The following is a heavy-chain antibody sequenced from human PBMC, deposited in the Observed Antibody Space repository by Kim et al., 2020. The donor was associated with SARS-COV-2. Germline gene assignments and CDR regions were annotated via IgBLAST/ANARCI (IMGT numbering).Heavy chain of an antibody. Sequence: SETLSLTCAVSGVSISGYYWSWIRQPAGKGLEWIGRIYSSGSTNYNPSLRSRIIMSVDTSKNQFSLNLTSITAADTAIYYCARDAAQLDRAFDYWGQGTRVTGSS. CDR1: GVSISGYY. J-gene: IGHJ4*02. CDR2: IYSSGST. V-gene: IGHV4-4*07. CDR3: ARDAAQLDRAFDY. D-gene: IGHD1-1*01.